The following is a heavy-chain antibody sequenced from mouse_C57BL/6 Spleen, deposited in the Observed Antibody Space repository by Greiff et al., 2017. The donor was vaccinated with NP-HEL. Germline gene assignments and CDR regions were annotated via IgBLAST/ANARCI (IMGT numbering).Heavy chain of an antibody. D-gene: IGHD2-1*01. CDR2: IYPGDGDT. Sequence: QVQLQQSGPELVKPGASVKISCKASGYAFSSSWMNWVKQRPGKGLEWIGRIYPGDGDTNYNGKFKGKATLTADKSSSTAYMQLSSLTSEDSAVYFCARSEDYGNWYFDVWGTGTTVTVSS. V-gene: IGHV1-82*01. CDR1: GYAFSSSW. CDR3: ARSEDYGNWYFDV. J-gene: IGHJ1*03.